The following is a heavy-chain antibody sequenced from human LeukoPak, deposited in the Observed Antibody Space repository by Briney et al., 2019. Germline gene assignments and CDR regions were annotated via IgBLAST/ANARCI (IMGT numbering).Heavy chain of an antibody. CDR3: ARAYWGELGPSFDY. Sequence: WASVNVSCKASGGTFSSYAISWVRQAPGQGLEWMGIINPGGGSTSYAQKFQGRVTMTRDTSTSTVYMELSSLRSEDTAVYYCARAYWGELGPSFDYWGQGTLVTVSS. CDR1: GGTFSSYA. V-gene: IGHV1-46*01. CDR2: INPGGGST. D-gene: IGHD1-26*01. J-gene: IGHJ4*02.